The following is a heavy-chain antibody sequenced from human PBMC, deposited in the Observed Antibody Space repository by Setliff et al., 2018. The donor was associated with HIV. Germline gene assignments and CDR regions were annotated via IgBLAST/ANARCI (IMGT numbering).Heavy chain of an antibody. CDR2: ISPNNGDK. CDR1: GYTFTDYF. V-gene: IGHV1-2*02. Sequence: ASVKVSCKASGYTFTDYFLHWVRQAPGQGLEWMGWISPNNGDKNIPQRFRGRVTMTRDTSISTAYMEFSSLRSDDTAVYFCARQLSNSFDYWGQGTLVTVSS. D-gene: IGHD1-1*01. CDR3: ARQLSNSFDY. J-gene: IGHJ4*02.